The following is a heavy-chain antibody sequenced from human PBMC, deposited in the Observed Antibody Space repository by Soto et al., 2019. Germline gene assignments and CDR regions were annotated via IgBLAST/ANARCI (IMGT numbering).Heavy chain of an antibody. CDR1: GFTFNDYG. CDR3: AKDKYTSTQRVFDY. Sequence: HPGGSLRLSCAASGFTFNDYGIHWVRQAPGKGLEWVAVISYDGRNEYYADSVKGRFIISRDNSKNTLYLQMSSLRVEDTAVYYCAKDKYTSTQRVFDYWGQGTLVTVSS. J-gene: IGHJ4*02. V-gene: IGHV3-30*18. D-gene: IGHD6-19*01. CDR2: ISYDGRNE.